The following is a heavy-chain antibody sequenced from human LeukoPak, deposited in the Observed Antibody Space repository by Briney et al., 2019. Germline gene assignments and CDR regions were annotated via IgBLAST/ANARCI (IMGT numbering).Heavy chain of an antibody. CDR1: GFTFSSYG. CDR2: ISSNGGTT. Sequence: GGSLRLSCAASGFTFSSYGMVWVRQAPGKGPEYVSGISSNGGTTYYGNSVKGRFTISRDNSKDTLHLQMGSLRTEDMAVYYCGRAIRRASDYWGQGTLVTVAS. V-gene: IGHV3-64*01. J-gene: IGHJ4*02. CDR3: GRAIRRASDY.